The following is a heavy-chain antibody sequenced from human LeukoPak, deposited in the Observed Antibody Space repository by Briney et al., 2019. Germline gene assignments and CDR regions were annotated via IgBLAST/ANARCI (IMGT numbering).Heavy chain of an antibody. CDR3: ARATYCSSTSCGRVDY. J-gene: IGHJ4*02. V-gene: IGHV3-33*01. Sequence: GRSLRLSCAASGFTFSSYGMHWVHQAPSKGLEWVAVIWSDGSNKCYADSVKGRFTISRDNSDNTLFLRMNSLRVEDTAVYYCARATYCSSTSCGRVDYWGQGTLVTVSS. CDR1: GFTFSSYG. D-gene: IGHD2-2*01. CDR2: IWSDGSNK.